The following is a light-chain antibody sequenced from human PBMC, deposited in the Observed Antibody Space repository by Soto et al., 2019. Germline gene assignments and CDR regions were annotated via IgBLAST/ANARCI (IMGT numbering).Light chain of an antibody. Sequence: EIVVTQSPCTLSLSPGEGATLSCRASQTISSFLAWYQQKRGQAPRLLIHGASNRATGIPDRFSGSGSGTDFTLTITRLEPEDFAVYYCQQYGGSPRTFAQGTKVDIK. CDR3: QQYGGSPRT. V-gene: IGKV3-20*01. CDR2: GAS. CDR1: QTISSF. J-gene: IGKJ1*01.